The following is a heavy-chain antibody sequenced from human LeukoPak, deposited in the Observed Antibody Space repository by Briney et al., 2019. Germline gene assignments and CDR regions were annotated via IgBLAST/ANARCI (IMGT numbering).Heavy chain of an antibody. CDR1: GFTFSSYA. V-gene: IGHV3-23*01. CDR3: AKGGGIVVVPAAINSAFGY. Sequence: GGSLRLSCAASGFTFSSYAMSWVRQAPGKGLEWVSAISGSGGSTYYADSVKGRFTISRDNSKNTLYLQMNSLRAEDTAVYYCAKGGGIVVVPAAINSAFGYWGQGTLVTVSS. CDR2: ISGSGGST. D-gene: IGHD2-2*02. J-gene: IGHJ4*02.